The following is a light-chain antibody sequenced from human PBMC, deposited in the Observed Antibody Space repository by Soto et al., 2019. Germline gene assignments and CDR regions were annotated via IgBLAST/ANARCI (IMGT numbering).Light chain of an antibody. J-gene: IGLJ2*01. V-gene: IGLV3-21*04. Sequence: SYELTQSPSVSVAPGKTARITCGGNNIGTKSVHWYQQKPGQAPVLVIYYDSDRPSGIPERFSGSNSGNTATLTISRVEAGDEADYYCQVWDIGRDHVVFGGGTKLTVL. CDR2: YDS. CDR1: NIGTKS. CDR3: QVWDIGRDHVV.